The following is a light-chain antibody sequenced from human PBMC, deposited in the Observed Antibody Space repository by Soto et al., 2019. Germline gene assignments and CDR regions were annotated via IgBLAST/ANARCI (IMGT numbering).Light chain of an antibody. CDR1: QTITNW. Sequence: DIQMTQSPSILSASVGDRVTITCRSSQTITNWLAWYQQKPGKAPRLLIYDASSLESWVPSRFSGSGSGTEFTLTISSLQPDDFATYYCQQYNSYWTFGQGTKVDIK. CDR2: DAS. J-gene: IGKJ1*01. CDR3: QQYNSYWT. V-gene: IGKV1-5*01.